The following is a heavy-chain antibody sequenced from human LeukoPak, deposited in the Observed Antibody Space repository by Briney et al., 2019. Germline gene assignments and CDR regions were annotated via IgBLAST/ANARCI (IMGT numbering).Heavy chain of an antibody. V-gene: IGHV4-59*01. CDR2: IYYSGST. CDR1: GGSISSYY. D-gene: IGHD3-10*01. Sequence: SKTLSLTCTVSGGSISSYYWSWIRQPPGKGLEWIGYIYYSGSTNYNPSLKSRVTISVDTSKNQFSLKLSSVTAADTAVYYCARVIITMVRGVVERWFDPWGQGTLVTVSS. J-gene: IGHJ5*02. CDR3: ARVIITMVRGVVERWFDP.